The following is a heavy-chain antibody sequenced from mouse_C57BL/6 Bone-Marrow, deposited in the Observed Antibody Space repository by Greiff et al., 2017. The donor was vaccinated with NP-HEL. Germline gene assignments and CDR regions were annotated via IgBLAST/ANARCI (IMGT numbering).Heavy chain of an antibody. Sequence: VQLQQPGAELVRPGSSVKLSCKASGYTFTSYWMDWVKQRPGQGLEWIGNIYPSDSETHYNQKFKDKATLTVDKSSSTAYMQLSSLTSEDSAVYYCARKGDSNYLYFDYWGHGTTLTVSS. V-gene: IGHV1-61*01. CDR1: GYTFTSYW. CDR3: ARKGDSNYLYFDY. J-gene: IGHJ2*01. D-gene: IGHD2-5*01. CDR2: IYPSDSET.